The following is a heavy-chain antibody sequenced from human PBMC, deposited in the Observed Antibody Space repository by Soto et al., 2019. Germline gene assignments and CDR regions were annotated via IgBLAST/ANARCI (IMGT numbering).Heavy chain of an antibody. CDR1: GFTFSNAW. D-gene: IGHD3-22*01. J-gene: IGHJ6*02. Sequence: GGSLRLSCAASGFTFSNAWMSWVRQAPGKGLEWVGRIKSKTDGGTTDYAAPVKGRFTISRDDSKNTLYLQMNSLKTEDTAVYYCTTMDYYDSSGYGSDGMDVWDQGTTVTVSS. V-gene: IGHV3-15*01. CDR2: IKSKTDGGTT. CDR3: TTMDYYDSSGYGSDGMDV.